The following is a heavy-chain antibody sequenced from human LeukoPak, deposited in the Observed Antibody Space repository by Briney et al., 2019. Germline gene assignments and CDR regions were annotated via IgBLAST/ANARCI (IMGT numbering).Heavy chain of an antibody. CDR2: IYYSGST. CDR3: ARAGGTRHYMDV. J-gene: IGHJ6*03. CDR1: GGSISSYY. Sequence: SGTLSLTCTVSGGSISSYYWSWIRQPPGKGLEWIGYIYYSGSTNYNPSLKSRVTISVDTSKNQFSLKLSSVTAADTAVYYCARAGGTRHYMDVWGKGTTVTVSS. D-gene: IGHD1-1*01. V-gene: IGHV4-59*01.